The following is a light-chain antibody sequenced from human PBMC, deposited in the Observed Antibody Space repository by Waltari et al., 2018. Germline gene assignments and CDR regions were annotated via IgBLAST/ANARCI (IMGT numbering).Light chain of an antibody. CDR1: QSLLHSNGYNY. V-gene: IGKV2-28*01. J-gene: IGKJ1*01. Sequence: DIVMTQSPLSLPVTPGEPVSISCRSSQSLLHSNGYNYLDWYLQKPGQSPQLLIYLGSNRASGVPDRFSGSGSGTDFTLKSNRVEAEDVGVYYCMQALQTPVTFGQGTKVEIK. CDR2: LGS. CDR3: MQALQTPVT.